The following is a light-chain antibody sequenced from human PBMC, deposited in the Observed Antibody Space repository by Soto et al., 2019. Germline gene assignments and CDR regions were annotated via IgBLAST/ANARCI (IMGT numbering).Light chain of an antibody. Sequence: QSVLTQPPSASATPGQRVTISCSGSSSNIGSNTVSWYQQLPGTAPKLLIHNNDERPSGVPDRFSGSKSGTSASLAISGLRSDDEADYYCAAWDDSLNGVVFGGGTKLTVL. V-gene: IGLV1-44*01. CDR3: AAWDDSLNGVV. J-gene: IGLJ2*01. CDR1: SSNIGSNT. CDR2: NND.